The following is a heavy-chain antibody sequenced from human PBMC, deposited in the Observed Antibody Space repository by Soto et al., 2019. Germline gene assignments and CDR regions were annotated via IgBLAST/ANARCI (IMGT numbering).Heavy chain of an antibody. Sequence: GGSLRLSCAASGFTFSSYGMHWVRQAPGKGLEWVAVIWYDGSNKYYADSVKGRFTISRDNSKNTLYLQMNSLRAEDTAVYYCAKGLGRGLDAFDIWGQGTMVTVSS. CDR3: AKGLGRGLDAFDI. D-gene: IGHD5-12*01. V-gene: IGHV3-30*02. CDR1: GFTFSSYG. CDR2: IWYDGSNK. J-gene: IGHJ3*02.